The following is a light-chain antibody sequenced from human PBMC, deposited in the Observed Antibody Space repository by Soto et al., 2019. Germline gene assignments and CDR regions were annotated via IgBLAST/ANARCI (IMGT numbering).Light chain of an antibody. Sequence: DIQVAQSPSTLSASVGDRVTITCRASQSISTWLAWYQHKPGTAPKLLIYKASTLDRGVSSRFSGSGSATEFTLTISSLQPEDSATYYCQQYSSYSPWLFGQGTKVEI. CDR3: QQYSSYSPWL. CDR1: QSISTW. V-gene: IGKV1-5*03. J-gene: IGKJ1*01. CDR2: KAS.